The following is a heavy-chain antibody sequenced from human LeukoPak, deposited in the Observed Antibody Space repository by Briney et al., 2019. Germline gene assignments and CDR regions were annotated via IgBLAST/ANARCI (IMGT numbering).Heavy chain of an antibody. Sequence: EPGGSLRLSCAVSGFTFSDAWLTWVRQAPGKGLEWMSNIKSKTDGGTTHYAAPVKGRFTISRDESKNTAYLQMNSLKTEDTVVYFSYSSGRVPWGQGTLVTVSS. CDR2: IKSKTDGGTT. V-gene: IGHV3-15*01. J-gene: IGHJ5*02. CDR3: YSSGRVP. D-gene: IGHD2-21*01. CDR1: GFTFSDAW.